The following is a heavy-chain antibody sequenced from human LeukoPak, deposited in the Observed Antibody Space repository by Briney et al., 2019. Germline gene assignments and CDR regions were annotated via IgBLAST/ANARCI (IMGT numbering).Heavy chain of an antibody. J-gene: IGHJ4*02. CDR3: AKNCYDSSGYFGPFDY. V-gene: IGHV3-23*01. D-gene: IGHD3-22*01. CDR1: GFTFSSDG. CDR2: ISGSGGST. Sequence: GGSLRLSCAASGFTFSSDGMNWVRQAPGKGLEWVSAISGSGGSTYYADSVKGRFTISRDNSKNTLYLQMNSLRAEDTAVYYCAKNCYDSSGYFGPFDYWGQGTLVTVSS.